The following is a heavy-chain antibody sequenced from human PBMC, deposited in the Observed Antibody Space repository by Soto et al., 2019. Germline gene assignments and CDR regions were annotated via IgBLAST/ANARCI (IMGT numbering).Heavy chain of an antibody. CDR1: GFTFSVFG. J-gene: IGHJ4*02. Sequence: QVQLVESGGGVVQPGRSLRLSCAASGFTFSVFGMHWVRQAPGKGLEWVAVISNDGNSEHYADSVKGRFSISRDNSKHTFYLQMNSLSVEDTAVYYCAKTITTIGVSSTGRGALLDNWGQGILVSVSS. CDR3: AKTITTIGVSSTGRGALLDN. D-gene: IGHD3-3*01. V-gene: IGHV3-30*18. CDR2: ISNDGNSE.